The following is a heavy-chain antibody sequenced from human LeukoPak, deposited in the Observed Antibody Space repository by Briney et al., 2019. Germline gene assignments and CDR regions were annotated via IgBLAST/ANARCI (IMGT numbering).Heavy chain of an antibody. CDR1: GGSISIYY. V-gene: IGHV4-4*07. Sequence: SETLSLTCTVSGGSISIYYWSWIRQPAGKGLEWIGRIYTSGSTNYNPSLKSRVTMSVDTSKNQFSLKLSSVTAADTAVYYCGRVSCSSTSCYSDYWGQGTLVTVSS. CDR3: GRVSCSSTSCYSDY. D-gene: IGHD2-2*02. J-gene: IGHJ4*02. CDR2: IYTSGST.